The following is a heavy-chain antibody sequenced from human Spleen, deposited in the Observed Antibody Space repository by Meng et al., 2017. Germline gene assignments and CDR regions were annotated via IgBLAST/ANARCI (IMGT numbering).Heavy chain of an antibody. J-gene: IGHJ4*02. D-gene: IGHD6-25*01. CDR1: GYTFTNYD. CDR2: LNPDSGNT. Sequence: QVQLVQSEAEVKRPGASVKVSCKASGYTFTNYDINWVRQATGQGLEWMGWLNPDSGNTGFPQKFQGRVTMTRNTSISTAYMELSGLRSDDTAMYYCARDEDISAAGKLFGDYWGQGTLVTASS. V-gene: IGHV1-8*01. CDR3: ARDEDISAAGKLFGDY.